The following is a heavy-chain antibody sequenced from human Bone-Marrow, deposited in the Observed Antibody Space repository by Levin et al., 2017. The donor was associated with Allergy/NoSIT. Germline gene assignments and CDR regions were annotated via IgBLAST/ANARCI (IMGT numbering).Heavy chain of an antibody. CDR1: GFTLSSFD. J-gene: IGHJ6*02. CDR2: ISTSESSI. D-gene: IGHD3-3*01. CDR3: ARRKRIEIFGVTRRKYFGMDV. V-gene: IGHV3-48*03. Sequence: GGSLRLSCEASGFTLSSFDFNWVRQAPGKGLEWISYISTSESSIYYADSVKGRFTVSLDSAKNSLFLQMNSLRVEDTGVYFCARRKRIEIFGVTRRKYFGMDVWGQGTTVTVSS.